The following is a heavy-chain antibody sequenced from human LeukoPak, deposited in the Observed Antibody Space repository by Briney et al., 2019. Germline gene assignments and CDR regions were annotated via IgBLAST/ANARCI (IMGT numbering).Heavy chain of an antibody. CDR1: GGSISSYY. V-gene: IGHV4-39*01. D-gene: IGHD6-13*01. Sequence: SETLSLTCTVSGGSISSYYWNWIRQPPGKGLEWIGSIYYSGSTYYNPSLKSRVTISVDTSKNQFSLKLSSVTAADTAVYYCARQEGAAAGTLFVYWGQGTLVTVSS. CDR2: IYYSGST. J-gene: IGHJ4*02. CDR3: ARQEGAAAGTLFVY.